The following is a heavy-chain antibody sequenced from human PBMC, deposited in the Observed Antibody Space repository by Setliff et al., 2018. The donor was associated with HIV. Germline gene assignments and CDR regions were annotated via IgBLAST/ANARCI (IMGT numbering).Heavy chain of an antibody. J-gene: IGHJ5*02. V-gene: IGHV1-2*02. CDR3: ARDFGGYCSSVSCPGLFDP. CDR2: INPNSGGT. CDR1: GYTFTGYY. Sequence: GASVKVSCKASGYTFTGYYMHWVRQAPGQGLEWMGWINPNSGGTTYAQKFQGRVTITTDESTSTAYMELSGLRSEDTAVYYCARDFGGYCSSVSCPGLFDPWGQGTLVTVSS. D-gene: IGHD2-15*01.